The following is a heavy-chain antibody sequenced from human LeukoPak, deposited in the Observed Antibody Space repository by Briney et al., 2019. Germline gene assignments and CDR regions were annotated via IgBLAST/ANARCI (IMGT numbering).Heavy chain of an antibody. CDR3: AKGNNDFWSGTRNFDY. CDR2: INHNGNVN. J-gene: IGHJ4*02. D-gene: IGHD3-3*01. V-gene: IGHV3-7*03. CDR1: GFTFSSYW. Sequence: PGGSLRLSCAASGFTFSSYWMNWARQAPGKGLEWVASINHNGNVNYYVDSVKGRFTISRDNAKNSLYLQMSNLRAEDTAVYYCAKGNNDFWSGTRNFDYWGQGTLVTVSS.